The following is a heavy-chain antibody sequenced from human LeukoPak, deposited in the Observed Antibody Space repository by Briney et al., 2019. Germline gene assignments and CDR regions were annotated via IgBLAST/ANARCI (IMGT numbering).Heavy chain of an antibody. CDR1: GGSISSYY. Sequence: PSETLSLTCTVSGGSISSYYWSWIRQPPGKGLEWIGYIYYSGSTNYNPSLKSRVTISVDTSKNQFSLKLSSVTAADTAVYYCARQSPYNSYWFDPWGQGTLVTVSS. D-gene: IGHD1-20*01. V-gene: IGHV4-59*08. CDR2: IYYSGST. CDR3: ARQSPYNSYWFDP. J-gene: IGHJ5*02.